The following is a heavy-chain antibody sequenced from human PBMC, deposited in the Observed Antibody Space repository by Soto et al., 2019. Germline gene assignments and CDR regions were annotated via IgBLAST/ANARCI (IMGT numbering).Heavy chain of an antibody. Sequence: GGSLRLSCAASVFTFDDYAMHWVRQAPGKGLEWVSGISWNSGSIGYAQKFQGWVTMTRDTSISTAYMELSRLRSDDTAVYYCARGIAAAAARGMDVWGQGTTVTVSS. CDR1: VFTFDDYA. CDR2: ISWNSGSI. CDR3: ARGIAAAAARGMDV. V-gene: IGHV3-9*01. J-gene: IGHJ6*02. D-gene: IGHD6-13*01.